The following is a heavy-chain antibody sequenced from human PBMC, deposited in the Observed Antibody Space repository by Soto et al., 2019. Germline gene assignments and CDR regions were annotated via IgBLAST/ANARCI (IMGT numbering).Heavy chain of an antibody. CDR1: GFTFSSYG. CDR2: IWYDGSNK. CDR3: ARDGHLNYYDSSGYYTFGDY. J-gene: IGHJ4*02. Sequence: GGSLRLSCAASGFTFSSYGMHWVRQAPGKGLEWVAVIWYDGSNKYYADSVKGRFTISRDNSKNTLYLQMNSLRAEDTAVYYCARDGHLNYYDSSGYYTFGDYWGQGTLVTVSS. D-gene: IGHD3-22*01. V-gene: IGHV3-33*01.